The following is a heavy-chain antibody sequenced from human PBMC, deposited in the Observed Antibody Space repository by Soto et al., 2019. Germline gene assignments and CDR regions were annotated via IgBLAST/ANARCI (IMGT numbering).Heavy chain of an antibody. CDR3: ARGNSSSSAAFDY. CDR2: ISYDASNK. V-gene: IGHV3-30-3*01. Sequence: PGGSLRLSCAASGFTFSSYAMHWVRQAPGKGLEWVAIISYDASNKYYADSVKGRFTISRDNSKNTLYLQMNSLRTEDTAVYYCARGNSSSSAAFDYWGQGTLVTVSS. D-gene: IGHD6-13*01. J-gene: IGHJ4*02. CDR1: GFTFSSYA.